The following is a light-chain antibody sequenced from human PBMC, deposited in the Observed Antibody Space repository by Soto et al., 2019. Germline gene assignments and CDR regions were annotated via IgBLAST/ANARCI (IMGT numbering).Light chain of an antibody. CDR1: SSNIGNNY. V-gene: IGLV1-51*01. J-gene: IGLJ1*01. CDR3: GTWDSSLRGV. CDR2: DNN. Sequence: QSVLTQAPSVSAAPGQKVTISCSGSSSNIGNNYVSWYQQLPGTAPKLLIYDNNKRPSGIPDRFSGSKSGTSATLGITGLQTGDEADYYCGTWDSSLRGVFGTGTKLTVL.